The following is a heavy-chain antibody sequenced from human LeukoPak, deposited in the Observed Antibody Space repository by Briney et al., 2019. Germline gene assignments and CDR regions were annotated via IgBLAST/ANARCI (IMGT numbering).Heavy chain of an antibody. V-gene: IGHV4-4*02. CDR3: AKKAAASAADY. D-gene: IGHD6-13*01. J-gene: IGHJ4*02. CDR1: GGSISRGNW. Sequence: SGTLSLTCAVSGGSISRGNWWSWVRQPPGKGPEWIGEVYHSGSTNYNPSLKSRATISVDTSKNQFSLKLSSVTAADTAVYYCAKKAAASAADYWGQGTLVTVSS. CDR2: VYHSGST.